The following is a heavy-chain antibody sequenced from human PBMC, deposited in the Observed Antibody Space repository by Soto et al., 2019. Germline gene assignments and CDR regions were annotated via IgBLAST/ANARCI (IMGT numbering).Heavy chain of an antibody. CDR2: INPGNGDT. CDR1: GYSFTKYG. CDR3: ARTDCSSTSCYNYYYYGMDV. V-gene: IGHV1-3*01. J-gene: IGHJ6*02. Sequence: SVKVSCKTSGYSFTKYGLHWVRQAPGQRLEWMGWINPGNGDTKYSQKFQGRVTITRDTSATTAYMELSSLRSEDSAVFYCARTDCSSTSCYNYYYYGMDVWGQGTTVTVSS. D-gene: IGHD2-2*01.